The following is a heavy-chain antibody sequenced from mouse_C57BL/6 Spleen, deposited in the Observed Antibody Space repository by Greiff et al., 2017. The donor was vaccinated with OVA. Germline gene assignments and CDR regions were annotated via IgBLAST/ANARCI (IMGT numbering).Heavy chain of an antibody. D-gene: IGHD1-1*01. Sequence: VQLQQPGAELVKPGASVKMSCKASGYTFTSYWITWVKQRPGQGLEWIGDIYPGSGSTNYNEQFKSKASLTVVTSSSTAYMQLSSLTSEDSAVYYCARTLRGAMDDWGKGTSVTVSS. V-gene: IGHV1-55*01. CDR1: GYTFTSYW. J-gene: IGHJ4*01. CDR2: IYPGSGST. CDR3: ARTLRGAMDD.